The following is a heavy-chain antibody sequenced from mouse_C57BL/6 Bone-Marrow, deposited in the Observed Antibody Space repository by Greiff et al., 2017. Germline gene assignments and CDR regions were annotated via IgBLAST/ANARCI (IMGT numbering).Heavy chain of an antibody. CDR2: IYPRSGTT. Sequence: QVQLQQSGAELARPGASVKLSCKASGYTFTSYGISWVKQRTGQGLEWIGEIYPRSGTTYYNEKFKGKATLTADKSSSTAYMELRSLTSEDSAVYFCAAYYYGSSSPVVWWGQGTTLTVSS. V-gene: IGHV1-81*01. CDR3: AAYYYGSSSPVVW. J-gene: IGHJ2*01. CDR1: GYTFTSYG. D-gene: IGHD1-1*01.